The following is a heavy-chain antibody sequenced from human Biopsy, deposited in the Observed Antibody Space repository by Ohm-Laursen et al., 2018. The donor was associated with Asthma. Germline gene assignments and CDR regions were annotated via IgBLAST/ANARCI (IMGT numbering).Heavy chain of an antibody. V-gene: IGHV4-59*07. J-gene: IGHJ4*02. Sequence: SDTLSLTCTVSGGSINNFYWSWIRQPPGKGLEPIGHVYYSGSTNYNPSLKSRVTISIDASKNQFSLKLTSVTAADTAAYYCARGVDRVTGLLDHFDSWGQGTLVTVSS. CDR2: VYYSGST. D-gene: IGHD2-21*02. CDR3: ARGVDRVTGLLDHFDS. CDR1: GGSINNFY.